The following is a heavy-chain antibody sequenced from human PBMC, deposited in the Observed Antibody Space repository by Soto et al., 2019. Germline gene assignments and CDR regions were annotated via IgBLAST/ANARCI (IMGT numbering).Heavy chain of an antibody. J-gene: IGHJ6*02. CDR1: GGTFSSYA. V-gene: IGHV1-69*01. CDR3: ARDRPALLLTYYGMDV. CDR2: IIPIFGTA. Sequence: QVQLVQSGAEVQKPGSSVKVSCKASGGTFSSYAISWVRQAPGQGLEWMGGIIPIFGTANYAQKFQGRVTITADESTSTAYMELSSLRSEDTAVYYCARDRPALLLTYYGMDVWGQGTTVTVSS. D-gene: IGHD2-15*01.